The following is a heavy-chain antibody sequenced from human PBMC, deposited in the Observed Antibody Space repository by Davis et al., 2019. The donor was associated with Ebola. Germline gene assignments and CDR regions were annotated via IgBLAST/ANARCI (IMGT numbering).Heavy chain of an antibody. D-gene: IGHD1-26*01. V-gene: IGHV4-61*08. J-gene: IGHJ4*02. CDR2: IHHSGTT. CDR1: GGSISSGDYY. Sequence: PSETLSLTCTVSGGSISSGDYYWSWIRQPPGKGLEWIGYIHHSGTTNYSPSLKSRLTISLDTSKNQLSLKLSSVTAADTAVYYCTRGVGATRFDYWGQGTRVIVSS. CDR3: TRGVGATRFDY.